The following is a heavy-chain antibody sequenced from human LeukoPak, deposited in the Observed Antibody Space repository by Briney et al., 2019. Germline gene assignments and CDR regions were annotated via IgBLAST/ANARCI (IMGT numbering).Heavy chain of an antibody. CDR3: ARLQGDSTAVYDY. V-gene: IGHV4-39*07. CDR1: GGSISSSGYY. Sequence: SETLSLTCTVSGGSISSSGYYWGWIRQPRGKGLEWIGSIYYSGSTYYNPSLKSRVTISVDTSKNQFSLRLSSVTAADTAVYYCARLQGDSTAVYDYWGQGTLVSVSS. J-gene: IGHJ4*02. CDR2: IYYSGST. D-gene: IGHD2-21*01.